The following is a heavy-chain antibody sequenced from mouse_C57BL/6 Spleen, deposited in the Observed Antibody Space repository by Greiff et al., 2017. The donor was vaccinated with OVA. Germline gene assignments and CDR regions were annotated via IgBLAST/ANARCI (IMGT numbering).Heavy chain of an antibody. CDR2: IYPGDGDT. V-gene: IGHV1-82*01. CDR3: ARSTTVVAEDWFAY. Sequence: VQLQESGPELVKPGASVKISCKASGYAFSSSWMNWVKQRPGKGLEWIGRIYPGDGDTNYNGKFKGKATLTADKSSSTAYMQLSSLTSEDSAVYFCARSTTVVAEDWFAYWGQGTLVTVSA. J-gene: IGHJ3*01. CDR1: GYAFSSSW. D-gene: IGHD1-1*01.